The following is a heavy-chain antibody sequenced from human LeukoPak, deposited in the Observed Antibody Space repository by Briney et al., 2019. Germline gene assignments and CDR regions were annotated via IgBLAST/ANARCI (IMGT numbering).Heavy chain of an antibody. CDR1: GFTFSSYW. CDR2: IKQDGSEK. J-gene: IGHJ4*02. D-gene: IGHD3-22*01. Sequence: GGSLRLSCAASGFTFSSYWMSWVRQAPGKGLEWVANIKQDGSEKYYVDSVKGRFTISRDNAKNPLYLQMNSLRAEDTAVYYCAVSYYYDSSGYQWGQGTLVTVSS. V-gene: IGHV3-7*01. CDR3: AVSYYYDSSGYQ.